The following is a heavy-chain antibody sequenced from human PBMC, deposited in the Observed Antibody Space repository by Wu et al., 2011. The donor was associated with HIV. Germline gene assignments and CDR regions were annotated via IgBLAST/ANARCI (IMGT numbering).Heavy chain of an antibody. CDR1: GFTLTNYE. D-gene: IGHD1-1*01. CDR3: AREVNSWDFDY. Sequence: QVQLVQSGAEVKKPGASVKVSCKASGFTLTNYEINWVRQTTGQGLEWMGWMDPNSGKTGYVRKFQGRITMTRDTSINTAYMELSSLTFEDTAVYYCAREVNSWDFDYWGQGTLVTVSS. V-gene: IGHV1-8*02. J-gene: IGHJ4*02. CDR2: MDPNSGKT.